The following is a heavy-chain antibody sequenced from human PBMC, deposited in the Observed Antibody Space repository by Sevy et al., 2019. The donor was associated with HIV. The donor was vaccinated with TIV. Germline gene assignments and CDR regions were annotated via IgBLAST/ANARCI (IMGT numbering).Heavy chain of an antibody. CDR3: ARDRGLRLGELPYYFDY. Sequence: GGSLRLSCAASGFTFSSYSMNWVRQAPGKGLEWVSSISSSSSYIYYADSVKGRFTISRDNAKNSLYLQMNSLRAEDTAVYYCARDRGLRLGELPYYFDYWGQEPWSPSPQ. J-gene: IGHJ4*01. V-gene: IGHV3-21*01. CDR1: GFTFSSYS. D-gene: IGHD3-16*02. CDR2: ISSSSSYI.